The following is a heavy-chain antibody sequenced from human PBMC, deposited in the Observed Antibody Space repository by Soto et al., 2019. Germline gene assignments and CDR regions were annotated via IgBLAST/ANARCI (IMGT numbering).Heavy chain of an antibody. CDR3: AKYYYDSSGYYPPQDLFDY. CDR2: ISGSGGST. V-gene: IGHV3-23*01. J-gene: IGHJ4*02. D-gene: IGHD3-22*01. Sequence: LRLSCAASGFTFSSYAMSWVRQAPGKGLEWVSAISGSGGSTYYADSVKGRFTISRDNSKNTLYLQMNSLRAEDTAVYYCAKYYYDSSGYYPPQDLFDYWGQGTLVTVSS. CDR1: GFTFSSYA.